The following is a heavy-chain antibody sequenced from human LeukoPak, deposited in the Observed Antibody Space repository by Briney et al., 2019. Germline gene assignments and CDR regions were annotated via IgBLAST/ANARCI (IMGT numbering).Heavy chain of an antibody. CDR1: GFNFIDYS. CDR3: ARDHRYAFDN. J-gene: IGHJ4*01. V-gene: IGHV3-48*01. D-gene: IGHD5-12*01. CDR2: MGISSGNT. Sequence: GGSLRLSCAASGFNFIDYSMNWVRQAPGKGLEWISYMGISSGNTKYADSVKGRFTISRDKARNSLYLQMNSLRVEDTAMYYCARDHRYAFDNWGHGTLATVSS.